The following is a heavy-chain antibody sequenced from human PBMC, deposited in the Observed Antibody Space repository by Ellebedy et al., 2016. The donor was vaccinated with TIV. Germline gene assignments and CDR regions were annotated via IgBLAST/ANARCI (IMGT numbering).Heavy chain of an antibody. CDR2: IIAGNGKT. D-gene: IGHD3-16*01. CDR3: ARGWGTRAFDL. V-gene: IGHV1-3*01. CDR1: GYTFSSYG. Sequence: AASVKVSCKASGYTFSSYGIHWVRQAPGQGLQWVGWIIAGNGKTRYSQKFQDRVIITRATSAKTAYIKISGLTSDDTAVYYCARGWGTRAFDLWGQGTMVTVPS. J-gene: IGHJ3*01.